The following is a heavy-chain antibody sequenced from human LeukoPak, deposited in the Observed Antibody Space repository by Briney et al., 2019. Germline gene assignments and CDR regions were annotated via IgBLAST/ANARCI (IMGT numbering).Heavy chain of an antibody. J-gene: IGHJ4*02. Sequence: GGSLRLSCAASGFTFSTYWMSWVRQAPGKGLEWVANIRGDGGKKNYVDSVRGRFTISRDNAKNSLYLQMNSLRAEDTAVYYCAGDWGEEGRPTDYWGQGTLVTVSS. V-gene: IGHV3-7*01. CDR2: IRGDGGKK. D-gene: IGHD3-16*01. CDR1: GFTFSTYW. CDR3: AGDWGEEGRPTDY.